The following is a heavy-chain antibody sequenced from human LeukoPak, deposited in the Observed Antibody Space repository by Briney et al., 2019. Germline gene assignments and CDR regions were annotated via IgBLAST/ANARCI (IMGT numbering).Heavy chain of an antibody. J-gene: IGHJ5*02. D-gene: IGHD2-2*01. CDR1: GGSITSSS. CDR2: IYSSGST. CDR3: ARGGAAASWFDP. Sequence: SETLSLTCTVSGGSITSSSWSWIRRPPGKGLEWIGYIYSSGSTNYSPSLKSRATISVDTSKNQFSLKLRSVTAADTAVYYCARGGAAASWFDPWGQGTLVTVSS. V-gene: IGHV4-59*01.